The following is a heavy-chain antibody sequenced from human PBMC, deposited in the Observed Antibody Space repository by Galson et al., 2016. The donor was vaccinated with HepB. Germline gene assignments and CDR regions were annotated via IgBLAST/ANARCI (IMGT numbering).Heavy chain of an antibody. Sequence: SLRLSCASSGFTFRSFTFHWVRQAPGKGLEWVALISYDGFYKFYADSVKGRFTISRDNSKNTVNLQMNSLRGGDTAVYYCAREEWNYYYYGMDVWGQGTAVTVSS. D-gene: IGHD3-3*01. J-gene: IGHJ6*02. CDR3: AREEWNYYYYGMDV. CDR2: ISYDGFYK. CDR1: GFTFRSFT. V-gene: IGHV3-30*04.